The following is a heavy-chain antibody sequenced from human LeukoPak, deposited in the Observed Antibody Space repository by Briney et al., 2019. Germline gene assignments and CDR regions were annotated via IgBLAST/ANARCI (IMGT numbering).Heavy chain of an antibody. Sequence: GGSLRLSCAASGFIFSDYTMIWVRQAPGKGLEWVSSISGSVGSTYYADSVKGRFTISRDSSKNTLFVQMHSLRAEDTAIYYCAKAPSAYGYSSFDFWGQGILVTVSS. J-gene: IGHJ4*02. D-gene: IGHD5-18*01. CDR2: ISGSVGST. CDR1: GFIFSDYT. CDR3: AKAPSAYGYSSFDF. V-gene: IGHV3-23*01.